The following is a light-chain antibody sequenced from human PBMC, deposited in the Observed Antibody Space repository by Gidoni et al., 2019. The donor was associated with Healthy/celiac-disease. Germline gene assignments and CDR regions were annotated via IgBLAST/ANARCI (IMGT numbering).Light chain of an antibody. Sequence: DFRMTQPPSTRSASVGDRVTITCRASQSISSWLAWYQQKPGKAPKLLIYKASSLESGVPSRFSGSGSGTEFTLTISSLQPDDFATYYCQQYYSYPDTFXQXTKLEIK. J-gene: IGKJ2*01. V-gene: IGKV1-5*03. CDR3: QQYYSYPDT. CDR2: KAS. CDR1: QSISSW.